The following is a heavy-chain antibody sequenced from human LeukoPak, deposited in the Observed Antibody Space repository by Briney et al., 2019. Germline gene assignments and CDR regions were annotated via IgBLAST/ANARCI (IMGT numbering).Heavy chain of an antibody. D-gene: IGHD3-3*01. V-gene: IGHV4-4*07. J-gene: IGHJ4*02. CDR2: MYTNGRT. Sequence: PSETLSLTCTVSGGSISRAYWSLVRQPAGKGLEWIGRMYTNGRTNYNPSLKSRVSMSRDTSKNHFSLKVTSVTAADTAVYYCARLDFSERDYWGQGTQVTVSS. CDR1: GGSISRAY. CDR3: ARLDFSERDY.